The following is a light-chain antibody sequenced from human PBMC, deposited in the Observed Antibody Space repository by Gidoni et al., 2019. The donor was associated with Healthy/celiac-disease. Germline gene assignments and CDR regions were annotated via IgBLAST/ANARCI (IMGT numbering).Light chain of an antibody. CDR2: GAS. V-gene: IGKV3-20*01. CDR1: QSVSSSY. J-gene: IGKJ2*01. Sequence: TVFTQSPGTLSLSPGERATLSCRASQSVSSSYLAWYQQKPGQAPRLLIYGASSRATGIPDRFSGSGSGTDFTLTISRLEPEDFAVYYCQQYGSSLYTFGQGTKLEIK. CDR3: QQYGSSLYT.